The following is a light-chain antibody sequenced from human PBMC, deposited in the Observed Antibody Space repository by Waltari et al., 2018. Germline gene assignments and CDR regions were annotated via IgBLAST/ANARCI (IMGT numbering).Light chain of an antibody. CDR1: QSLVNSIGYEY. CDR3: MQALQTPIT. Sequence: DIVMTQSPLSLPVTPGEPASISCRSSQSLVNSIGYEYLDWYLQKPGQSQQLLIYLGSNRASGVPDRFSGSGSRTDFTLKISRVEAEDVGVYYCMQALQTPITFGQGTKLEIK. CDR2: LGS. J-gene: IGKJ2*01. V-gene: IGKV2-28*01.